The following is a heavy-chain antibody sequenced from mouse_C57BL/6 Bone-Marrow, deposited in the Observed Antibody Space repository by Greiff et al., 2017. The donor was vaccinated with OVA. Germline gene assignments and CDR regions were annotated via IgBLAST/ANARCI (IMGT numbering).Heavy chain of an antibody. D-gene: IGHD1-1*01. CDR2: IRSKSNNYAT. Sequence: EVKLMESGGGLVQPKGSLKLSCAASGFSFNTYAMNWVRQAPGKGLEWVARIRSKSNNYATYYADSVKDRFTISRDDSESMLYLQMNNLKTEDTAMYYFVRQGYYYDSSYVYWYFDVWGTGTTVTVSS. CDR1: GFSFNTYA. J-gene: IGHJ1*03. V-gene: IGHV10-1*01. CDR3: VRQGYYYDSSYVYWYFDV.